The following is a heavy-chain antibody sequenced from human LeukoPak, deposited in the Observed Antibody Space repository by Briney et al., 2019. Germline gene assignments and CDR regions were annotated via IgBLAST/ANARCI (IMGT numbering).Heavy chain of an antibody. Sequence: ASVKVSCKASGYTFTSYGISWVRQAPGQGLEWMGRIIPILGIANYAQKFQGRVTITADKSMSTAYMELSSLRSEDTAVYYCARVGFGAFDIWGQGTMVTVSS. D-gene: IGHD3-3*01. V-gene: IGHV1-69*04. J-gene: IGHJ3*02. CDR1: GYTFTSYG. CDR2: IIPILGIA. CDR3: ARVGFGAFDI.